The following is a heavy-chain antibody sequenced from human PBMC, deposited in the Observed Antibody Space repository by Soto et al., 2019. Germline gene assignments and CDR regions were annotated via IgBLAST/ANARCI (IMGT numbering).Heavy chain of an antibody. V-gene: IGHV1-3*01. CDR3: ARDLNQWLVRVNWFDP. CDR1: GYTFTSYA. CDR2: INAGNGNT. Sequence: ASVKVSCKASGYTFTSYAMHWVRQAPGQRLEWMGWINAGNGNTKYSQKLQGRVTMTTDTSTSTAYMELRSLRSDDTAVYYCARDLNQWLVRVNWFDPWGQGTLVTVSS. J-gene: IGHJ5*02. D-gene: IGHD6-19*01.